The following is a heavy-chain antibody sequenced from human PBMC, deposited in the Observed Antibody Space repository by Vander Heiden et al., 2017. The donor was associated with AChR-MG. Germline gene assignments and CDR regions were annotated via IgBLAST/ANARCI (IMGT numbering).Heavy chain of an antibody. Sequence: QVQLVQSGAEVKKPGSSVKVSCKASGGTFSSYAISWVRQAPGQGLEWMGGIIPIFGTANYAKKFQGRVTITADKSTSTAYRELSSLRSEDTAVYYCARETKYYDDSSGYDAFDIWGQGTMVTVSS. V-gene: IGHV1-69*06. J-gene: IGHJ3*02. D-gene: IGHD3-22*01. CDR1: GGTFSSYA. CDR3: ARETKYYDDSSGYDAFDI. CDR2: IIPIFGTA.